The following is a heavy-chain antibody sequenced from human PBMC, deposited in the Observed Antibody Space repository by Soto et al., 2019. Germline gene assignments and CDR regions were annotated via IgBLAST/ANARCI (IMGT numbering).Heavy chain of an antibody. Sequence: QVQLVESGGGVVQPGRSLRLSCAASGFTFSSYGMHWVRQAPGKGLEWVAVISYDGSNKYYADSVKGRFTISRDNSKNTLYLQMNSLRADETAVYYCAGLAAGYNYSYGMDVWGQGTTVTVSS. CDR2: ISYDGSNK. D-gene: IGHD6-13*01. CDR3: AGLAAGYNYSYGMDV. CDR1: GFTFSSYG. V-gene: IGHV3-30*03. J-gene: IGHJ6*02.